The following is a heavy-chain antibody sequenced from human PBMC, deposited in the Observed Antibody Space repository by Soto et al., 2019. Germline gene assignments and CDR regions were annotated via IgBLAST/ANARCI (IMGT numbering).Heavy chain of an antibody. V-gene: IGHV4-34*01. D-gene: IGHD1-26*01. CDR2: INHSGST. CDR3: ARAGATPIYTYYYYYGMDV. CDR1: GGSFSGYY. J-gene: IGHJ6*02. Sequence: SETLSLTCAVYGGSFSGYYWSWIRQPPGKGLEWIGEINHSGSTNYNPSLKSRVTISVDTSKNQFSLKLSSVTAADTAVYYCARAGATPIYTYYYYYGMDVWGQGTTVTVSS.